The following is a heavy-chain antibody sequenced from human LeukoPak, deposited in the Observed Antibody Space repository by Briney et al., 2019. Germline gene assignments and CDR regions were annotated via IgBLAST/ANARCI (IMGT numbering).Heavy chain of an antibody. Sequence: KPSETLSLTCTVSGYSISSGYYWAWLRQPPGEGLEGIGSIYHSGSTYYNPSLKSRVTISVDTAKNQFSLKLSSVTAADTAVYYCAREWLPEFGELPYRFDYWGQGTLVTVSS. V-gene: IGHV4-38-2*02. CDR1: GYSISSGYY. CDR3: AREWLPEFGELPYRFDY. J-gene: IGHJ4*02. D-gene: IGHD3-10*01. CDR2: IYHSGST.